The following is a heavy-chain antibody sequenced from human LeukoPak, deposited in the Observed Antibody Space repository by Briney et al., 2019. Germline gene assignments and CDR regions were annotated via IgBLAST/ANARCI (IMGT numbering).Heavy chain of an antibody. Sequence: ASVKVSCKASGYTFTGYYMHWVRQAPGQGLEWMGWISAYNGNTNYAQKLQGRVTMTTDTSTSTAYMELRSLRSDDTAVYYCARDGYYDSSDYWGQGTLVTVSS. D-gene: IGHD3-22*01. CDR3: ARDGYYDSSDY. J-gene: IGHJ4*02. V-gene: IGHV1-18*04. CDR1: GYTFTGYY. CDR2: ISAYNGNT.